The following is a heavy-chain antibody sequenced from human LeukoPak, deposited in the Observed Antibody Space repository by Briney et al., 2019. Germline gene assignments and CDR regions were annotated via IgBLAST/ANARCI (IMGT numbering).Heavy chain of an antibody. D-gene: IGHD2-15*01. V-gene: IGHV4-4*09. J-gene: IGHJ6*02. CDR1: GGSINSYY. CDR3: ARDRPDMHIVVVVAATLEEGYYYYGMDV. Sequence: SETLSLTCTVSGGSINSYYWSWIRQPPGKGLEWIGDIYTRGSTNYNPSLKSRVTISVDTSKNQFSLKLSSVTAADTAVYYCARDRPDMHIVVVVAATLEEGYYYYGMDVWGQGTTVTVSS. CDR2: IYTRGST.